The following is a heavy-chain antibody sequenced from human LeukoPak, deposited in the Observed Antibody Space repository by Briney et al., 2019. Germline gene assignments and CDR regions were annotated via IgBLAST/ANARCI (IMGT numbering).Heavy chain of an antibody. V-gene: IGHV4-39*07. D-gene: IGHD5-18*01. J-gene: IGHJ3*01. CDR1: GGSISSSSYY. Sequence: SETLSLTCTVSGGSISSSSYYWGWIRQPPGKGLEWIGSIYYSGSTYYNPSLKSRVTISVDTSKNQFSLNVSSVTAADTAVYYCARGGGYSYGYPLWGQGTMVTVSS. CDR3: ARGGGYSYGYPL. CDR2: IYYSGST.